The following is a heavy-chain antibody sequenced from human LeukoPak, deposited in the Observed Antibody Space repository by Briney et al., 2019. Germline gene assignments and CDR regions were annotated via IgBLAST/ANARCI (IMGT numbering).Heavy chain of an antibody. CDR3: ASLQQRLEGMLDY. V-gene: IGHV3-53*01. CDR2: IYSGYTT. D-gene: IGHD6-25*01. Sequence: PGGSLRLSCAASGFTVSSNHMSWVRQAPGKGLEWVSVIYSGYTTYYADSVEGRFTISRDNSKNALYLQMNSLRVEDTAVYYCASLQQRLEGMLDYWGQGTLVTVSS. J-gene: IGHJ4*02. CDR1: GFTVSSNH.